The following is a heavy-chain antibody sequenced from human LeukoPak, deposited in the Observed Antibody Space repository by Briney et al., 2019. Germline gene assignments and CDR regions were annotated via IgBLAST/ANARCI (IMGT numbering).Heavy chain of an antibody. CDR2: IYTSGST. CDR1: RGSISSYY. CDR3: TRSGYNYDFDY. J-gene: IGHJ4*02. D-gene: IGHD5-18*01. V-gene: IGHV4-4*07. Sequence: PPETLSLTCTVSRGSISSYYWSWIRQPAGKELEWIGRIYTSGSTIYNPSLKSRVTMSVDTSKNQFSLKLSSVTAADTAVYYCTRSGYNYDFDYWGQGTLVTVSS.